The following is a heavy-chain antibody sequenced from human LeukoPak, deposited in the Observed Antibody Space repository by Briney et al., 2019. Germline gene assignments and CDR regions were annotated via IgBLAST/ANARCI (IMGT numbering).Heavy chain of an antibody. CDR3: ARGDDYGDYNWFDP. D-gene: IGHD4-17*01. V-gene: IGHV4-59*08. Sequence: SETLSLTCTVSGGSISSYYWRWIRQPPGKGLEWIGYIYYSGSTNYNPSLKSRVTISVDTSKNQFSLKLSSVTAADTAVYYCARGDDYGDYNWFDPWGQGTLVTVSS. J-gene: IGHJ5*02. CDR1: GGSISSYY. CDR2: IYYSGST.